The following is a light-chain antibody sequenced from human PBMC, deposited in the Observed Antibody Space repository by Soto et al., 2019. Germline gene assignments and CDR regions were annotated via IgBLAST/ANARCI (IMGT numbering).Light chain of an antibody. CDR2: AAF. CDR1: QGISGY. CDR3: LQRNSYPIS. J-gene: IGKJ5*01. V-gene: IGKV1-8*01. Sequence: AIRMTQSPFPLSSSPGDRVTITCRASQGISGYLAWYQQKTGKAPRLLIYAAFSLQSGVPSRFSGSGSGTEFTLTISSLEPEDFGTYYCLQRNSYPISFGQGTRLEIK.